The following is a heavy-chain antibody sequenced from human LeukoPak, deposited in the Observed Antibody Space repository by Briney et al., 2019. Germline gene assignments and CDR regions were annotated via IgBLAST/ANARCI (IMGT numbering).Heavy chain of an antibody. CDR2: IIPIFGTA. Sequence: ASVKVSCKASGGTFSSYAISWVRQAPGRGLEWMGGIIPIFGTANYAQKFQGRVTITADESTSTAYMELSSLRSEDTAVYYCARGLRYFDWLFFDYWGQGTLVTVSS. CDR3: ARGLRYFDWLFFDY. J-gene: IGHJ4*02. CDR1: GGTFSSYA. V-gene: IGHV1-69*13. D-gene: IGHD3-9*01.